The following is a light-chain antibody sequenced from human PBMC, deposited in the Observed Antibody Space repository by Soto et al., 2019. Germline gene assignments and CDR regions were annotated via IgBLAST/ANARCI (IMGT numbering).Light chain of an antibody. Sequence: EIVMTQSPATLSVSPGERATLSCRASQSVSNNLAWYQKKPGQAPRLLIYGASTRATGIPARFSGSGSGTGCTLTISSLQSEDFAFYYCQQYNNWWTFGQGTRVDIK. J-gene: IGKJ1*01. CDR3: QQYNNWWT. CDR1: QSVSNN. CDR2: GAS. V-gene: IGKV3-15*01.